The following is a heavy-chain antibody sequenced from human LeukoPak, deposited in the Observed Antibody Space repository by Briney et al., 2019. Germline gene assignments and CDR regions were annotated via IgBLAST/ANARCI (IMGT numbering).Heavy chain of an antibody. J-gene: IGHJ4*02. Sequence: PGGSLRLSCAASGFTIGNRAMGWFRQASGKGLEWVSLNIGSGGTTYYAGSVKGRFTVFRDTSRNTLHLQMNNLRAEDTALYYCARRGHNYGQFDLWGPGTLVTVSS. D-gene: IGHD5-18*01. CDR2: NIGSGGTT. V-gene: IGHV3-23*01. CDR1: GFTIGNRA. CDR3: ARRGHNYGQFDL.